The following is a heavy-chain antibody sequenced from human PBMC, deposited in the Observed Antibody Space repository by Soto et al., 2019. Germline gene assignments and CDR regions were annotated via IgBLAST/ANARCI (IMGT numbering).Heavy chain of an antibody. CDR1: GFTFSSFW. CDR2: IKQDGSEE. V-gene: IGHV3-7*05. CDR3: TRDRGQLK. J-gene: IGHJ4*02. Sequence: DVQLVESGGGLVPPGGSLRLSCAASGFTFSSFWMSWVRQAPGKGLEWVANIKQDGSEENYADSVKGRFTISRDNAKNSIYLKMNSLRAEETAVYYCTRDRGQLKWGQGTLVTVSS. D-gene: IGHD1-1*01.